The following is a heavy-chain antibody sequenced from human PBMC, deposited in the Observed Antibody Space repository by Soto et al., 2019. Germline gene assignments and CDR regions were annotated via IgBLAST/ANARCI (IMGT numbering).Heavy chain of an antibody. Sequence: QVQLVESGGGVVQPGGSLRLSCVASGFTFSNYAMHWVRQVPGKGPAWVAVIGYDGSNKDYADSVKGRFTISRDNSRNTLYLQMNSLRAEATAVYYCASELETGDYWGQGTLVTVSS. V-gene: IGHV3-33*01. D-gene: IGHD3-10*01. J-gene: IGHJ4*02. CDR2: IGYDGSNK. CDR1: GFTFSNYA. CDR3: ASELETGDY.